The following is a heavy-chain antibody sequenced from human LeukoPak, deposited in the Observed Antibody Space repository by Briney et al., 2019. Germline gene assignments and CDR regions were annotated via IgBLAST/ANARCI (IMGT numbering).Heavy chain of an antibody. CDR2: INNIGST. J-gene: IGHJ4*02. Sequence: SETLSLTCAVYGGSFSGYYWSWIRQPPGKGLEWRGEINNIGSTNYYPSLKSRLTISLVTSKNQFSLKLSSVTAADTAVYYCARLPQTPLSTYYYGSGRPGYWGQGTLVTVSS. D-gene: IGHD3-10*01. V-gene: IGHV4-34*01. CDR3: ARLPQTPLSTYYYGSGRPGY. CDR1: GGSFSGYY.